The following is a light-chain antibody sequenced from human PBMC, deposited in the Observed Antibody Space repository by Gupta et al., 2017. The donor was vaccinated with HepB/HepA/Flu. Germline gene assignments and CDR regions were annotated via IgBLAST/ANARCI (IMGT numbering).Light chain of an antibody. CDR1: QSISTW. CDR3: QQYGTYLWT. J-gene: IGKJ1*01. Sequence: DIQMTQFPSTLSAFVGDRVTITCRASQSISTWLAWYQQKPGKAPNLLIYRASSLESGVPSRFSGSGSGTEFTLTISSLQPDDFATYYCQQYGTYLWTFGQGTKVEIK. CDR2: RAS. V-gene: IGKV1-5*03.